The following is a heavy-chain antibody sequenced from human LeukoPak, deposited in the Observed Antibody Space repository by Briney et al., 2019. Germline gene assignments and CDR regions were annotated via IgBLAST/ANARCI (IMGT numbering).Heavy chain of an antibody. D-gene: IGHD6-13*01. CDR3: ARDLYSSSWSSYYFDY. Sequence: GGSLRLSCAASGFTVSSNYMSWVRQAPGKGLEWVSSISSSGTYIYFADSVNGRFTISRDNAKNSLYLQMNSLRAEDTAVYYCARDLYSSSWSSYYFDYWGQGTLVTVSS. V-gene: IGHV3-21*01. CDR1: GFTVSSNY. J-gene: IGHJ4*02. CDR2: ISSSGTYI.